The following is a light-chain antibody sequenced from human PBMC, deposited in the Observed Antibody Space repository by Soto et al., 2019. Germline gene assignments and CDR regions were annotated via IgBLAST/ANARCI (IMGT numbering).Light chain of an antibody. J-gene: IGLJ2*01. CDR1: NSDVGGYNY. CDR3: SSYTNSGTHVV. V-gene: IGLV2-14*03. Sequence: QSVLTQPASVSGSPGQSITISCTGTNSDVGGYNYVSWYQHHPGKAPKLMIYDVSHRPSRISDRFSGSKSGNTASLTISGLQAEDEADYYCSSYTNSGTHVVFGGGTKLTVL. CDR2: DVS.